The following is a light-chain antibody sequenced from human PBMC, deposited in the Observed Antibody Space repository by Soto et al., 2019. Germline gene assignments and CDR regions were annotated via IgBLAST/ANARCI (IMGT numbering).Light chain of an antibody. CDR1: QSVLYSSNNKNY. V-gene: IGKV4-1*01. J-gene: IGKJ1*01. CDR3: QQYYSTPRT. CDR2: WAS. Sequence: DIVMTQSPDSLAVSLGERATINCKSSQSVLYSSNNKNYLTWYQQKLGQPPKLLIYWASTRESGVPVRFSGSGSGTDFTLTISSLQAEDVAVYYCQQYYSTPRTFGQGTKVEIK.